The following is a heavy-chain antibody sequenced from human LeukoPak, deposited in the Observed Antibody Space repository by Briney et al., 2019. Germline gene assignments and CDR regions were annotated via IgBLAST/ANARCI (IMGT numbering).Heavy chain of an antibody. CDR3: AGGYMATAPHPRSMDV. V-gene: IGHV1-69*01. CDR1: GGTFSSYA. D-gene: IGHD5-24*01. J-gene: IGHJ6*04. Sequence: SVKVSCKASGGTFSSYAISWVRQAPGQGLEWMGGIIPIFGTANYAQKFQGRVTITADDSTSTAYMELSSLRSEDTAAYYCAGGYMATAPHPRSMDVWGKGTTVTVSS. CDR2: IIPIFGTA.